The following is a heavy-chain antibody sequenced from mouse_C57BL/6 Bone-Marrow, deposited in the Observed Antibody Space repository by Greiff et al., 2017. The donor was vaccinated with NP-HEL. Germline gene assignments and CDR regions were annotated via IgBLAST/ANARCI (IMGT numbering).Heavy chain of an antibody. J-gene: IGHJ2*01. CDR3: ARWDVTTVVGFDY. CDR2: IHPNSGST. V-gene: IGHV1-64*01. D-gene: IGHD1-1*01. Sequence: VQLQQPGAELVKPGASVKLSCKASGYTFTSYWMHWVKQRPGQGLEWIGMIHPNSGSTNYNEKFKSKATLTVDKSSSTAYMQLSSLTSEDSAVYYCARWDVTTVVGFDYWGQGTTLTVSS. CDR1: GYTFTSYW.